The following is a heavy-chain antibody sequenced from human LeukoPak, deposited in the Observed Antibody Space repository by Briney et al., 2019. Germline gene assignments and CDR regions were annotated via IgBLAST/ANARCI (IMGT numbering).Heavy chain of an antibody. V-gene: IGHV1-2*02. CDR3: ARDPDTMVRGYRHWFDP. Sequence: ASVKVSCKASGYTFTGYCMHWVRQAPGQGLEWMGWINPNSGGTNYAQKFQGRVTMTRDTSISTAYMELSRLRSDDTAVYYCARDPDTMVRGYRHWFDPWGQGTLVTVSS. D-gene: IGHD3-10*01. CDR1: GYTFTGYC. J-gene: IGHJ5*02. CDR2: INPNSGGT.